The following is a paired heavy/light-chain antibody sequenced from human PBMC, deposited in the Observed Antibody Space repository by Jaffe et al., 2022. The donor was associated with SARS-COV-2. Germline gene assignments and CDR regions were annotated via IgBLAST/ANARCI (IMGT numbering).Light chain of an antibody. CDR2: DAT. V-gene: IGKV1-33*01. CDR3: HQYDNLPYT. J-gene: IGKJ2*01. Sequence: DIQMTQSPSSLSASVGDRVTITCQANQDISFHLNWYQQKPGKAPELLIYDATNLETGVPSRFSGSGYGTDFTFTISSLQPEDIATYYCHQYDNLPYTFGQGTKLEIK. CDR1: QDISFH.
Heavy chain of an antibody. V-gene: IGHV3-73*01. CDR3: ASPFYDFWSGYYRMDV. CDR1: GFIFSGSA. D-gene: IGHD3-3*01. J-gene: IGHJ6*02. CDR2: IRSKSNNYAT. Sequence: EVQLVESGGGLVQPGGSLTLSCAASGFIFSGSAMHWVRQASGKGLEWIGRIRSKSNNYATTYGASVNGRFTISRDDSKNTAYLQMNSLKSDDTAVYYCASPFYDFWSGYYRMDVWGQGTTVTVSS.